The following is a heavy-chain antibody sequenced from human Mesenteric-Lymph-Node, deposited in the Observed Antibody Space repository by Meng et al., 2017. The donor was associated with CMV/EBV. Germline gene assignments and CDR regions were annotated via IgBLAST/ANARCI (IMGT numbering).Heavy chain of an antibody. D-gene: IGHD3-10*01. Sequence: SGYTFTGYYRHWVRQAPGQGLEWMGRINPNSGGTNYAQKFQGTVTITADESTFTAYMELSSLTSEDTGVYYCARTRDYDSGRDRKDYWGQGTLVTVSS. CDR1: GYTFTGYY. CDR2: INPNSGGT. V-gene: IGHV1-2*01. J-gene: IGHJ4*02. CDR3: ARTRDYDSGRDRKDY.